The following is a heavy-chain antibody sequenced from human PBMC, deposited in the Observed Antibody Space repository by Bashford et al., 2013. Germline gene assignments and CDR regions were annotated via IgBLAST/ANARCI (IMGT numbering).Heavy chain of an antibody. D-gene: IGHD3-10*01. J-gene: IGHJ6*02. CDR2: IYYSGST. CDR1: GGSISSSSYY. V-gene: IGHV4-61*01. CDR3: ARDKLVRGPTIKGGYYYYGMDV. Sequence: SETLSLTCTVSGGSISSSSYYWGWIRQPPGKGLEWIGYIYYSGSTNYNPSLKSRVTISVDTSKNQFSLKLSSVTAADTAVYYCARDKLVRGPTIKGGYYYYGMDVWGQGTTVTVSS.